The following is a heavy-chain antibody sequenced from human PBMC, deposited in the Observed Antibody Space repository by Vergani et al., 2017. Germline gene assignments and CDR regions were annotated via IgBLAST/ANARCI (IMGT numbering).Heavy chain of an antibody. CDR1: GFTFSSYA. D-gene: IGHD3-10*02. Sequence: EVQLLESGGGLVQPGGSLRLSCAASGFTFSSYAMSWVRQAPGKGLEWVSAISGSGGSTYYADSVKGRFTISSDNSKNTLYLQMNSLRAEDTAVYYCAGPPTYYYVRGAFDIWGQGTMVTVSS. V-gene: IGHV3-23*01. CDR2: ISGSGGST. J-gene: IGHJ3*02. CDR3: AGPPTYYYVRGAFDI.